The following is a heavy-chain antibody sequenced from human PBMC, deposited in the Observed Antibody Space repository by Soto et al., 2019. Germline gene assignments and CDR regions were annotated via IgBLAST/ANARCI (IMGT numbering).Heavy chain of an antibody. Sequence: EVQLVESGGGLVKPGGSLRLSCAASGFTFSNAWMNWVRQAPGKGLEWVGRIKSKTDGGTTDYAAPVKGRFTISRDDSKITLYMQMNSLKTEDTAVYYCTTDDLGSSGWYAFDYWGQGTLVTVSS. CDR3: TTDDLGSSGWYAFDY. J-gene: IGHJ4*02. CDR1: GFTFSNAW. V-gene: IGHV3-15*07. D-gene: IGHD6-19*01. CDR2: IKSKTDGGTT.